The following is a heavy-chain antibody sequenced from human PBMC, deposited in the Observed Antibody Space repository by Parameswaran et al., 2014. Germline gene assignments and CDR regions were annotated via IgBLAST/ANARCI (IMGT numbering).Heavy chain of an antibody. CDR2: ISYDGSNK. D-gene: IGHD6-19*01. CDR1: GFTFSSYA. V-gene: IGHV3-30*04. Sequence: GGSLRLSCAASGFTFSSYAMHWVRQAPGKGLEWVAVISYDGSNKYYADSVKGRFTISRDNSKNTLYLQMNSLRAEDTAVYYCARGRGWLGVPDYYYGMDVWGQGTTVTVSS. CDR3: ARGRGWLGVPDYYYGMDV. J-gene: IGHJ6*02.